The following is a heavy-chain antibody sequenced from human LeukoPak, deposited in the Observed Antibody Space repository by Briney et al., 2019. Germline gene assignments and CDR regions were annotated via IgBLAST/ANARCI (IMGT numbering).Heavy chain of an antibody. CDR1: GFTFSDYW. V-gene: IGHV3-7*01. D-gene: IGHD2-15*01. Sequence: PGGSLRLSCAASGFTFSDYWMNWVRQAPGKGLEWLANIKGDGSEKYYVDSVRGRFTISRDNAKNSVYLQMNSLRVEDTAVYYCATKHYWFNAFDGWGHGTKVTVPS. J-gene: IGHJ3*01. CDR2: IKGDGSEK. CDR3: ATKHYWFNAFDG.